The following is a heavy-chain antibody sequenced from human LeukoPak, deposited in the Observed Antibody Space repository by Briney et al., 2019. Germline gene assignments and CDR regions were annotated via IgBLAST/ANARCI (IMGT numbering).Heavy chain of an antibody. Sequence: SETLSLTCTVSGGSISSSSYYWGWIRQPPGKGLEWIGSMYHSGATYYNPSLKSRVTISVDTSKNQFSLKLSSVTATDTAVYYCAKIVTAGYYYFDSWGQGTLVTVSS. V-gene: IGHV4-39*07. CDR1: GGSISSSSYY. J-gene: IGHJ4*02. CDR3: AKIVTAGYYYFDS. CDR2: MYHSGAT. D-gene: IGHD2/OR15-2a*01.